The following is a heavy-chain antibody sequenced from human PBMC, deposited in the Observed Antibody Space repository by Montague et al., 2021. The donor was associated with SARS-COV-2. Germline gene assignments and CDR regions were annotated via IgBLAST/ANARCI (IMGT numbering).Heavy chain of an antibody. D-gene: IGHD4/OR15-4a*01. J-gene: IGHJ5*02. CDR3: TRKDDYSA. CDR2: INKGGGEK. V-gene: IGHV3-7*03. CDR1: GINFRSFW. Sequence: SLRLSCAASGINFRSFWMSWVRLAPGKGLEWVANINKGGGEKYHLESVKGRFTISRDNANSTVFLQMDSLRAEDTAVYYCTRKDDYSAWGQGTLATVSS.